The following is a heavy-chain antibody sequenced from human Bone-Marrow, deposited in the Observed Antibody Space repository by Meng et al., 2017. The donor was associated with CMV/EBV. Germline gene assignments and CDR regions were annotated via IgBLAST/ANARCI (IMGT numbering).Heavy chain of an antibody. CDR1: GFTFSSYS. D-gene: IGHD3-10*01. Sequence: GGSLRLSCAASGFTFSSYSMNWVRQAPGKGLEWVSYISSSSSTIYYADSVKGRFTIFRDKSKITLYLQMNSLRAEDTAMYYCARDGSGVGPAFDIWGQGTMVTVSS. V-gene: IGHV3-48*01. CDR2: ISSSSSTI. J-gene: IGHJ3*02. CDR3: ARDGSGVGPAFDI.